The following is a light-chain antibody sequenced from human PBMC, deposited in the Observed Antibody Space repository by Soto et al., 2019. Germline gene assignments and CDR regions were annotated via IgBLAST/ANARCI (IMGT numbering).Light chain of an antibody. CDR3: QQYGSSALT. Sequence: EIVLTQSPCTLSFSPLERSSLSCRASQSVSSSYLAWYQQKPGQAPRLLIYGASSRATGTPDRFSGSGSGTDFTLTISRLEPEDFAVYYCQQYGSSALTFGGGTKVDIK. V-gene: IGKV3-20*01. J-gene: IGKJ4*01. CDR1: QSVSSSY. CDR2: GAS.